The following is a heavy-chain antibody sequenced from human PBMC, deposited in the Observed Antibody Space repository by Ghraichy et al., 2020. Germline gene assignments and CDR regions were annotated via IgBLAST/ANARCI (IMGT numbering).Heavy chain of an antibody. CDR2: ISSSSSTI. CDR3: ARAGYCSSTSCHYYYYSMDV. D-gene: IGHD2-2*01. Sequence: GGSLRLSCAASGFTFSSYSMNWVRQAPGKGLEWVSYISSSSSTIYYADSVKGRFTISRDNAKNSLYLQMNSLRDEDTAVYYCARAGYCSSTSCHYYYYSMDVWGQGTTVTVSS. CDR1: GFTFSSYS. J-gene: IGHJ6*02. V-gene: IGHV3-48*02.